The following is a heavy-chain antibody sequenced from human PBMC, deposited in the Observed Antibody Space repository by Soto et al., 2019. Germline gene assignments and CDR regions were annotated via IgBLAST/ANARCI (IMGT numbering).Heavy chain of an antibody. D-gene: IGHD3-16*01. J-gene: IGHJ4*02. CDR2: INPYNGNT. CDR3: ARDWFGIDY. V-gene: IGHV1-18*01. Sequence: QVQLVQSGAEVKKPGASVKVSCKASGYTFTSYGISWVRQAPGQGLEWMGWINPYNGNTNYAQKLQGRVTMTTDTSPNTAYMELRSRRSDDTAVYYCARDWFGIDYWGQGTLVTVSS. CDR1: GYTFTSYG.